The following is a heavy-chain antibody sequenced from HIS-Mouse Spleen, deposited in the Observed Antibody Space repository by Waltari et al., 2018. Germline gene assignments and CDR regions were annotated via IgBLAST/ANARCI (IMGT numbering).Heavy chain of an antibody. Sequence: QLQLQESGPGLVKPSETLSLTCTVSGGSLSSSSSYWGWIRQPPGKGPEWIGSIYYSGSTYYNPSLKSRVTISVDTSKNQFSLKLSSVTAADTAVYYCAREIPYSSSWYDWYFDLWGRGTLVTVSS. CDR2: IYYSGST. V-gene: IGHV4-39*07. CDR1: GGSLSSSSSY. D-gene: IGHD6-13*01. CDR3: AREIPYSSSWYDWYFDL. J-gene: IGHJ2*01.